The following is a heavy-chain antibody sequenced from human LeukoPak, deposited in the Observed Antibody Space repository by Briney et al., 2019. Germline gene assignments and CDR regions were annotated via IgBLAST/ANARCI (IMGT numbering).Heavy chain of an antibody. J-gene: IGHJ4*02. CDR3: ASATFSNWFYFDQ. V-gene: IGHV3-30*02. CDR1: GFTFSSFG. Sequence: GGSLRLSCEASGFTFSSFGMHWVRQAPGKGREWVAFIRYDGSDKYYGDSVKGRFTISRDNSNNALFLQMNSLRAEDTSTYYCASATFSNWFYFDQWGQGTLVTVSS. D-gene: IGHD6-13*01. CDR2: IRYDGSDK.